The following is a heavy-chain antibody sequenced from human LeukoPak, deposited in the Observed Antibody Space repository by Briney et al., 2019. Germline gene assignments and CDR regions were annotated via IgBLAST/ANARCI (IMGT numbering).Heavy chain of an antibody. CDR2: IRYDGSNK. J-gene: IGHJ3*02. D-gene: IGHD3-10*01. Sequence: PGGSLRLSCVASGFTFSSHGMHWVRQAPGKGLEWVAFIRYDGSNKYYADSVKGRLTISRDDSLNTVYLQMDSLGHDDTAVYYCARNRAFGTFDAFDMWGQGTMVTVSS. CDR1: GFTFSSHG. V-gene: IGHV3-30*02. CDR3: ARNRAFGTFDAFDM.